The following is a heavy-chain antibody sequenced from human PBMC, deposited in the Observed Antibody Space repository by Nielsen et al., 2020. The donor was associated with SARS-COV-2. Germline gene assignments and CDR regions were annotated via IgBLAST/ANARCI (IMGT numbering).Heavy chain of an antibody. V-gene: IGHV4-31*03. CDR2: IYFTGRT. CDR1: GASISSGGYF. Sequence: LRLSCTVSGASISSGGYFWSWIRQHPGRGLEWIGYIYFTGRTSYNPSLKSRVAMSVDTSKNQFSLDLKSVTAADTAVYYCAREASGYDHYKYGMDVWGLGATVTVSS. D-gene: IGHD5-12*01. J-gene: IGHJ6*02. CDR3: AREASGYDHYKYGMDV.